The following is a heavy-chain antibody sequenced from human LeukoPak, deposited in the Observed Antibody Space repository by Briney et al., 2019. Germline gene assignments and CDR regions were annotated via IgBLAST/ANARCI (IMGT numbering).Heavy chain of an antibody. CDR2: IYTSGST. Sequence: SETLSLTCTVSGGSISSYYWSWIRQPPGKGLEWIGYIYTSGSTNYNPSLKSRVTISVDTSKNQFSLKLSSVTAADTAVYYCARQGKDGYNWPFDYWGQGTLVTVYS. J-gene: IGHJ4*02. V-gene: IGHV4-4*09. CDR3: ARQGKDGYNWPFDY. CDR1: GGSISSYY. D-gene: IGHD5-24*01.